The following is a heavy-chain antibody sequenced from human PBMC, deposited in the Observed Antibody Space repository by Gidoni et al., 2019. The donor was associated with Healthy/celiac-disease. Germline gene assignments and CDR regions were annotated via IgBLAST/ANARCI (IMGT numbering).Heavy chain of an antibody. D-gene: IGHD6-13*01. Sequence: QVQLQESGPGLVKPSETLSLTCTVSGGSISSYYWSWIRQPPGKGLEWIGYIYYSGSTNYNPSLKSRVTISVDTSKNQFSLKLSSVTAADTAVYYCARDSVAAAGGWFDPWGQGTLVTVSS. CDR3: ARDSVAAAGGWFDP. J-gene: IGHJ5*02. CDR2: IYYSGST. CDR1: GGSISSYY. V-gene: IGHV4-59*01.